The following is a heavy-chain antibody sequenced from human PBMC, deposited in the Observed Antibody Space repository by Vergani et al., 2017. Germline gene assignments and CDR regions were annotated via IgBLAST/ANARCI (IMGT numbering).Heavy chain of an antibody. CDR1: GITFWKFG. Sequence: EVDLVESGGGLAQPGGSLRLSCEASGITFWKFGMHWVRQGPGKGLEWVSGISWNSGAVDYADSVRGRFTISRDNAKNSLFLEMNSLRFEDTAVYFCKKGSVYYHDSAGHGYDPYTGFDLWGQGTLVTVSS. V-gene: IGHV3-9*01. J-gene: IGHJ3*01. CDR3: KKGSVYYHDSAGHGYDPYTGFDL. D-gene: IGHD5-12*01. CDR2: ISWNSGAV.